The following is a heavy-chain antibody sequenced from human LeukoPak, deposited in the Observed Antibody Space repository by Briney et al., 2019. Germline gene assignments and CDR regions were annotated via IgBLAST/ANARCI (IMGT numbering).Heavy chain of an antibody. CDR2: INPSGGST. D-gene: IGHD3-22*01. J-gene: IGHJ4*02. CDR3: ARDWEGYYDSSGTPDY. CDR1: GYTFTSYY. Sequence: GASVKVSCKASGYTFTSYYMHWVRQAPGQGLEWMGIINPSGGSTSYAQKFQGRVTMTRDMSTSTAYMELRSLRSDDTAVYYCARDWEGYYDSSGTPDYWGQGTLVTVSS. V-gene: IGHV1-46*01.